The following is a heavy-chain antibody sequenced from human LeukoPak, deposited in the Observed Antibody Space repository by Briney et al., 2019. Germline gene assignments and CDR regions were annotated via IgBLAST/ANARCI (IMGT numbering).Heavy chain of an antibody. V-gene: IGHV1-18*01. J-gene: IGHJ4*02. Sequence: ASVKVSCKASGYTFTSYDINWVRQATGQGLEWMGWISAYNGNTNYAQKLQGRVTMTTDTSTSTAYMELRSLRSDDTAVYYCARDKGSPYYYDSSGCDYWGQGTLVTVSS. CDR1: GYTFTSYD. D-gene: IGHD3-22*01. CDR3: ARDKGSPYYYDSSGCDY. CDR2: ISAYNGNT.